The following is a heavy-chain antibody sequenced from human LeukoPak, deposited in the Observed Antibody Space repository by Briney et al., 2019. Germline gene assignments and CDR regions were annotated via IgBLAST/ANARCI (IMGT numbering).Heavy chain of an antibody. CDR1: GGSISSGGYY. V-gene: IGHV3-48*01. CDR2: ISSNSRDI. CDR3: ARDKCSGGTCYGYFQH. J-gene: IGHJ1*01. D-gene: IGHD2-15*01. Sequence: LSLTCSVSGGSISSGGYYWSWVRQAPGKGLEWVSYISSNSRDIYYADSVVGRFTISRDNIENTLYLQMNSLRAEDTAIYYCARDKCSGGTCYGYFQHWGQGTLVTVSS.